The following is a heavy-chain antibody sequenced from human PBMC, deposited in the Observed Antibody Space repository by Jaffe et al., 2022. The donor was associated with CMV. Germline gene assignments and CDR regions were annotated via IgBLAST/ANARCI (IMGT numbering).Heavy chain of an antibody. CDR3: TRDFPPYDSSGYYYYHFDY. CDR2: IRSKAYGGTT. J-gene: IGHJ4*02. Sequence: EVQLVESGGGLVQPGRSLRLSCTASGFTFGDYAMSWVRQAPGKGLEWVGFIRSKAYGGTTEYAASVKGRFTISRDDSKSIAYLQMNSLKTEDTAVYYCTRDFPPYDSSGYYYYHFDYWGQGTLVTVSS. CDR1: GFTFGDYA. D-gene: IGHD3-22*01. V-gene: IGHV3-49*04.